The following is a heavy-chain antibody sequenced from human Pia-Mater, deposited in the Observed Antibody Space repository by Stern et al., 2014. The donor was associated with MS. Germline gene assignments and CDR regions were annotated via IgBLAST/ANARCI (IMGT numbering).Heavy chain of an antibody. D-gene: IGHD5-12*01. CDR1: GGSISNTNW. CDR2: IHHSGTT. V-gene: IGHV4-4*02. J-gene: IGHJ5*01. Sequence: QVQLQESGPGLVKPSGTLSLTCAVFGGSISNTNWWGWVRQTPGMGLEWIGEIHHSGTTNFSPSFKSRVIMSVDKSKNQFSLELKSVTAADTATYYCARVNSGYNWFDYWGQGTRVTVSS. CDR3: ARVNSGYNWFDY.